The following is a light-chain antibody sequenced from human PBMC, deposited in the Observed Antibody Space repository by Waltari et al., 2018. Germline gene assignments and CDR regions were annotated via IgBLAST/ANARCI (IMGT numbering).Light chain of an antibody. CDR2: RDN. Sequence: SYDLTQPLSVSVALGQTARITCGGNNLGGKNVHWYQQKPGQAPLLVNYRDNNRPSRIPERFSGSNSENTATLTISRAQAADEADYYCQVWDSSTAVFGGGTQLTVL. J-gene: IGLJ7*01. V-gene: IGLV3-9*01. CDR3: QVWDSSTAV. CDR1: NLGGKN.